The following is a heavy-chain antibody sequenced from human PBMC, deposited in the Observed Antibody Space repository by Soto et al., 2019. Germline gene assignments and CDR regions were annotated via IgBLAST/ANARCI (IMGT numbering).Heavy chain of an antibody. CDR3: ARDHGMFLSYYYYGMDV. D-gene: IGHD3-10*02. Sequence: QVQLVESGGGVVQPGRSLRLSCAASGFTFSRFSMHWVRQAPGKGLAWVAVISYDGNNKHYAESVKGRFSISRDDSKNTVYLQMNNLRVDDSAVYYWARDHGMFLSYYYYGMDVWGQGTTVTVSS. CDR2: ISYDGNNK. J-gene: IGHJ6*02. V-gene: IGHV3-30-3*01. CDR1: GFTFSRFS.